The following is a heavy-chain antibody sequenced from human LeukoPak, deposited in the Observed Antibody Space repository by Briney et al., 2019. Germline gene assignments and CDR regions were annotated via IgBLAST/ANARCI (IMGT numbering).Heavy chain of an antibody. CDR3: ARGFSY. Sequence: PGGSLRLSCIASGFTFSSYEMSWVRQAPGKGLEWLSYISSSSGIFYADSVKGRFTISRDNAKNSLYLQMNSLRAEDTAVYYCARGFSYWGQGTLVTVSS. CDR1: GFTFSSYE. V-gene: IGHV3-48*03. J-gene: IGHJ4*02. CDR2: ISSSSGI.